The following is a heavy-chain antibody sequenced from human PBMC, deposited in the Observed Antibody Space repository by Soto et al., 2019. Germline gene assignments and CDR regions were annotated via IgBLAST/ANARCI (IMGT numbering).Heavy chain of an antibody. CDR2: INGRSNYV. J-gene: IGHJ4*02. CDR1: GFTFSTYT. D-gene: IGHD1-26*01. CDR3: AREDGVVGSSSAFDH. Sequence: EVQVVESGGGLVKPGGSLRLSCVFSGFTFSTYTMNWVRQAPGKGLEWVSSINGRSNYVYYADSVKGRFTISRDNAKNSLCRQMSRLRAEDTAIYYCAREDGVVGSSSAFDHWGLGTLVTVSS. V-gene: IGHV3-21*01.